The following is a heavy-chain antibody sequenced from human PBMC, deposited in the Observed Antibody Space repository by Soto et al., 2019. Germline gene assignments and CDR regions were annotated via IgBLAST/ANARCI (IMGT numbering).Heavy chain of an antibody. D-gene: IGHD3-16*02. CDR1: GGSISSYY. Sequence: AETRSLTCTVSGGSISSYYWSWIRQPPGKGLEWIGYIYYSGSTNYNPSLKSRVTISVDTSKNQFSLKLSSVTAADTAVYYCARRNYDYVWGSYRYTVPRPFDYWGQGTLVTVS. CDR2: IYYSGST. V-gene: IGHV4-59*08. J-gene: IGHJ4*02. CDR3: ARRNYDYVWGSYRYTVPRPFDY.